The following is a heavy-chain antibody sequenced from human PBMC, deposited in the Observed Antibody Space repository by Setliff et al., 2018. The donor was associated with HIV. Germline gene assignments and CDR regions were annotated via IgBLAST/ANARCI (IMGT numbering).Heavy chain of an antibody. D-gene: IGHD2-21*01. CDR2: INHSGGT. CDR1: GGSFSGYY. J-gene: IGHJ4*02. V-gene: IGHV4-34*01. Sequence: SETLSLTCAVYGGSFSGYYWSWIRQPPGKGLEWIGEINHSGGTNYNPSLKSRVTILVDTSKNQFSLNLKSVTAADTALYYCATTGQGRAYFDFWGQGSLGTVSS. CDR3: ATTGQGRAYFDF.